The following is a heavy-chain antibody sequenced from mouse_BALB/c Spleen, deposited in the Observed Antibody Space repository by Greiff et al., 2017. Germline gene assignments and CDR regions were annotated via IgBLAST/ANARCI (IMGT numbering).Heavy chain of an antibody. V-gene: IGHV1-4*02. CDR2: INPSSGYT. CDR3: ARFGDYDYDGRFAY. J-gene: IGHJ3*01. D-gene: IGHD2-4*01. CDR1: GYTFTSYT. Sequence: QVQLQQSAAELARPGASVKMSCKASGYTFTSYTMHWVKQRPGQGLEWIGYINPSSGYTEYNQKFKDKTTLTADKSSSTAYMQLSSLTSEDSAVYYCARFGDYDYDGRFAYWGQGTLVTVSA.